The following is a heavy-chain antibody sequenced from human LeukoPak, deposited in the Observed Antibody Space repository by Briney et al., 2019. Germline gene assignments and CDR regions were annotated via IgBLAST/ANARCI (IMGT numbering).Heavy chain of an antibody. Sequence: ASVKVSCKASGYTFTSYGISWVRQAPEQGLEWVGWISAFNGYTNYIQKFQGRVTMTTDTSTSTAYMELRSLRSDDTAVYYCVRDRRFSSGLSYYYYGMDVWGQGTTVTVSS. J-gene: IGHJ6*02. D-gene: IGHD5-18*01. CDR3: VRDRRFSSGLSYYYYGMDV. CDR1: GYTFTSYG. V-gene: IGHV1-18*01. CDR2: ISAFNGYT.